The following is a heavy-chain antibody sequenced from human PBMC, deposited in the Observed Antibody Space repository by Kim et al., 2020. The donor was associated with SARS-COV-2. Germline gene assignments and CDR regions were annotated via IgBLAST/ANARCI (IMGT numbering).Heavy chain of an antibody. Sequence: ASVKVSCKASGYTFTGYYMHWVRQAPGQGLEWMGWINPNSGGTNYAQKFQGRVTMTRDTSISTAYMELSRLRSDDTAVYYCARVSSRLAHHWYFDLWGRGTLVTVSS. J-gene: IGHJ2*01. V-gene: IGHV1-2*02. CDR3: ARVSSRLAHHWYFDL. CDR2: INPNSGGT. D-gene: IGHD6-25*01. CDR1: GYTFTGYY.